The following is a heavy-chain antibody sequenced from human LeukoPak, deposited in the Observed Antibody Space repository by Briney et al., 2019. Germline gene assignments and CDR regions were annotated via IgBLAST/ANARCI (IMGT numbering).Heavy chain of an antibody. CDR1: GFTFSSYA. V-gene: IGHV3-30-3*01. Sequence: GGSLRLSCAASGFTFSSYAMHWVRQAPGKGLEWGAVISYDGSNKYYADSVKGRFTISRDNSKNTLYLQMNSLRAEDTAVYYCAREWSSSWYYFDYWGQGTLVTVSS. D-gene: IGHD6-13*01. CDR3: AREWSSSWYYFDY. CDR2: ISYDGSNK. J-gene: IGHJ4*02.